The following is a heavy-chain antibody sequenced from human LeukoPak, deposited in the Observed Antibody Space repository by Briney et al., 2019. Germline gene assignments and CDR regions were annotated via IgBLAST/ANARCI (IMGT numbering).Heavy chain of an antibody. Sequence: PSETLSLTCSVSGVSISSYYWSWIRQPPGKGLEWVGYIYYSGSTNYNPSLKSRVTISVDTSKNQFSLKLRSVTAADTAVYYCARGGYESSGYYHDCWGQGTLVTVSS. CDR1: GVSISSYY. CDR2: IYYSGST. V-gene: IGHV4-59*01. J-gene: IGHJ4*02. D-gene: IGHD3-22*01. CDR3: ARGGYESSGYYHDC.